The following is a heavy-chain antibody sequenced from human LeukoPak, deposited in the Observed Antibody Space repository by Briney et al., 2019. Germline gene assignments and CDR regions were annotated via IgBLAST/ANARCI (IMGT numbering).Heavy chain of an antibody. Sequence: GGSLRLSCAASGFTFSNYAMSWVRQAPGKGLEWVSVISGSGGSTHYPDSVKGRFTISRDNSKNTLYLQMNSLRAGDTALYYCAKDATYYYGSGTPGYFDYWGRGTLVTVSS. V-gene: IGHV3-23*01. CDR2: ISGSGGST. D-gene: IGHD3-10*01. CDR1: GFTFSNYA. J-gene: IGHJ4*02. CDR3: AKDATYYYGSGTPGYFDY.